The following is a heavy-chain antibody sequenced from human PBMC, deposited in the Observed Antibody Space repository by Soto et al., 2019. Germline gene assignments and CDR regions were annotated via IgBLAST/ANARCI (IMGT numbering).Heavy chain of an antibody. D-gene: IGHD2-15*01. CDR3: ARTLDIVVVVAAPYYFDF. J-gene: IGHJ4*02. Sequence: SVKVSCKASGGTFSSYTISWVRQAPGQGLEWMGRIIPNHGMANYAQKFQGRVTITTDKSTSTAYMELRNLRSDDTAVYYCARTLDIVVVVAAPYYFDFWGRGTLVTVSS. CDR2: IIPNHGMA. CDR1: GGTFSSYT. V-gene: IGHV1-69*02.